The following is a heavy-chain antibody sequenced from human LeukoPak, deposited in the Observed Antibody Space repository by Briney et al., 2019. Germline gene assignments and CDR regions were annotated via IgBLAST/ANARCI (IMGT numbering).Heavy chain of an antibody. CDR3: ARGLYSSSP. J-gene: IGHJ4*02. Sequence: GGSLRLSCAASGFTFSNYAMNWVRQAPGKGLEWVSAISGSGGSTYYADSAKGRFTISRDNSKNTLYLQVNSLRAEDTAVYYCARGLYSSSPWGQGILVTVSS. V-gene: IGHV3-23*01. CDR1: GFTFSNYA. D-gene: IGHD6-6*01. CDR2: ISGSGGST.